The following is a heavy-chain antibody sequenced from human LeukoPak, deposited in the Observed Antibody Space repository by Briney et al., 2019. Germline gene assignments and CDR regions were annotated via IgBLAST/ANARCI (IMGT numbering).Heavy chain of an antibody. Sequence: RGDSLKISCKGSGYGFTNYWIGWVRQMPGKGLEWMGIIYPRDSDTKYSPSFQGQVTISADKSISTAYLQWSSLKASDSAMYYCARRRIDYEIEGDGFEIWGQGTMVTVSS. CDR3: ARRRIDYEIEGDGFEI. CDR2: IYPRDSDT. V-gene: IGHV5-51*01. CDR1: GYGFTNYW. D-gene: IGHD3-22*01. J-gene: IGHJ3*02.